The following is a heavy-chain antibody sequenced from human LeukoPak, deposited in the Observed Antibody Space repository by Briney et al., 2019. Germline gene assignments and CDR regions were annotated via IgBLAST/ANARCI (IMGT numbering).Heavy chain of an antibody. CDR2: ININTGNP. J-gene: IGHJ4*02. Sequence: GASVKVSCKASGYTFTSYAMNWVRQAPGQGLEWMGWININTGNPTYAQGFTGRFVFSLDTSVSTAYLQISSLKAEDTAVYYCARERSQWLVRNAFDYWGQGTLVTVSS. D-gene: IGHD6-19*01. CDR1: GYTFTSYA. V-gene: IGHV7-4-1*02. CDR3: ARERSQWLVRNAFDY.